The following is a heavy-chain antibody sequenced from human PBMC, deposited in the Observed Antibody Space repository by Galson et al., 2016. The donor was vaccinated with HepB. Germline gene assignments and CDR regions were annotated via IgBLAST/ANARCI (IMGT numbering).Heavy chain of an antibody. CDR3: ARSPAYGDYLPWYFDL. J-gene: IGHJ2*01. CDR1: EFTFSTCS. CDR2: ISTNSDYI. V-gene: IGHV3-21*01. Sequence: SLRLSCAASEFTFSTCSLNWVRQAPGKGLEWVSSISTNSDYIYYADSVKGRFTISRDDARNSLYLQMTSLRAEDTAVYYCARSPAYGDYLPWYFDLWGRGTLVTVSS. D-gene: IGHD4-17*01.